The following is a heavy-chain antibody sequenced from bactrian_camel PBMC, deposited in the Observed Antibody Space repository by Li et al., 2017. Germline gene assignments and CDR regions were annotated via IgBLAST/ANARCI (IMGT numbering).Heavy chain of an antibody. CDR2: IGSTGTSP. Sequence: DVQLVESGGGSVQAGGSLRLSCAASGSTASIGCMSWIRQAPGKGFEWVASIGSTGTSPSYTASVEGRFTISRDNAKNTLYLQLDSLKIEDTAMYFCRRQIDGDEKRGQGTQVTVS. V-gene: IGHV3S40*01. J-gene: IGHJ4*01. CDR1: GSTASIGC. CDR3: RRQIDGDEK.